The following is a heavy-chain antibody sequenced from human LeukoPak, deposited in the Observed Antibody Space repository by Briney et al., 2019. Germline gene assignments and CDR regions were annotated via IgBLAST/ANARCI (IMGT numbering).Heavy chain of an antibody. CDR2: IIPIFGAA. Sequence: GASVKVSCKASGGTFRSYAINWVRQAPGQGLEWMGGIIPIFGAANYAQKFQGRVTITADESTSTAYMDLSSLRSEDTAVYYCASGDIAPAGTSYWYFALWGRGTLVTVSS. CDR1: GGTFRSYA. CDR3: ASGDIAPAGTSYWYFAL. V-gene: IGHV1-69*13. J-gene: IGHJ2*01. D-gene: IGHD6-13*01.